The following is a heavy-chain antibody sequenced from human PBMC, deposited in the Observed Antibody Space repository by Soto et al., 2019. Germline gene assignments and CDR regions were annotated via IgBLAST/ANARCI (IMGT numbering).Heavy chain of an antibody. Sequence: SETLSLTCTVSGGSISSSGYYWGWIRQPPGKGLEWIGSIYYSGSTYYNPSLKSRVTISVDTSKNQFSLKLSSVTAADTAVYYCARPSSGWYFYNYWGQGTLVTVSS. CDR3: ARPSSGWYFYNY. V-gene: IGHV4-39*01. D-gene: IGHD6-19*01. J-gene: IGHJ4*02. CDR2: IYYSGST. CDR1: GGSISSSGYY.